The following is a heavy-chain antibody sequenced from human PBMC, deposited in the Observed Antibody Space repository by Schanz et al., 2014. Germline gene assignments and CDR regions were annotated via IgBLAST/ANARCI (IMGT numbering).Heavy chain of an antibody. J-gene: IGHJ4*02. D-gene: IGHD1-26*01. V-gene: IGHV3-7*01. CDR2: IKLDGSEK. Sequence: DVQLVESGGGLVQSGGSLRLSCAASGFTFSGYWMSWVRQAPGEGLVWVANIKLDGSEKYYVDSVKGRFTISRDNAKNSLYLQMNSLTAEDTAVYYCAKYGTGKGVSFEYWGQGTLVTVSS. CDR1: GFTFSGYW. CDR3: AKYGTGKGVSFEY.